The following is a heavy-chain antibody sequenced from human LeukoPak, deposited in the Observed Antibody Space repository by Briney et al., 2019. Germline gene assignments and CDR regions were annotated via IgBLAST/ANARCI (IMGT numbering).Heavy chain of an antibody. CDR2: ISGSGGST. D-gene: IGHD6-6*01. CDR1: GFTFSSYA. CDR3: ARVADIAARPELYAFDI. Sequence: GGSLRLSCAASGFTFSSYAMSWVRQAPGKGLEWVSAISGSGGSTYYADSVKGRFTISRDNSKNTLYLQMNSLRAEDTAVYYCARVADIAARPELYAFDIWGQGTMVTVSS. J-gene: IGHJ3*02. V-gene: IGHV3-23*01.